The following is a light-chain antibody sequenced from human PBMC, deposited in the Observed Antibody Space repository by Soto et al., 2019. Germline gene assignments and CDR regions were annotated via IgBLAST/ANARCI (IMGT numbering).Light chain of an antibody. CDR2: LGS. J-gene: IGKJ5*01. V-gene: IGKV2-28*01. CDR3: MQALQTPPA. CDR1: QSLLHSNGYNY. Sequence: VMTQSPFSLPVTPGEPASISCRSSQSLLHSNGYNYLDWYLQKPGQSPHLLIYLGSNRASGVPDRFSGSGSGTDFTLRITRVEAEDVGVYYCMQALQTPPAFGQGTRLEIK.